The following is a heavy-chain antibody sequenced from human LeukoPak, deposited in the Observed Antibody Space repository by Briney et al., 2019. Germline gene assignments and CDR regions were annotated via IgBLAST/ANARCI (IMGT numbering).Heavy chain of an antibody. Sequence: SGGALRLSCAASGFPFSTYGMHWVRQAPGKGLEWVAVIWSDGSNKYYADSVKGRFTISRDNSKNTLYLQMNSLRAEDTAVYYCARASGAFDYWGQGTLVTVSS. CDR2: IWSDGSNK. CDR1: GFPFSTYG. V-gene: IGHV3-33*01. J-gene: IGHJ4*02. CDR3: ARASGAFDY.